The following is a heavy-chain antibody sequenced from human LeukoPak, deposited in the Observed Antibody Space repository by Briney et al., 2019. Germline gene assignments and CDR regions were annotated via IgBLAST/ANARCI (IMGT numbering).Heavy chain of an antibody. V-gene: IGHV4-38-2*02. Sequence: SETLSLTCSVSGYSISSAYYWGWIRQPPGKGLEWIGTMYHSGSTNYNPSLKSRVTISVDKSKNQFSLKLSSVTAADTAVYYCARDTSGDYGWFDPWGQGTLVTVSS. D-gene: IGHD4-17*01. CDR1: GYSISSAYY. J-gene: IGHJ5*02. CDR2: MYHSGST. CDR3: ARDTSGDYGWFDP.